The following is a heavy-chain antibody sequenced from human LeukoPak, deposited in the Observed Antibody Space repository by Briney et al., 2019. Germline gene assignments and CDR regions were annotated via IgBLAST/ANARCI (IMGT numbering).Heavy chain of an antibody. Sequence: PSETLSLTCTVSGGSISSSSYYWGWIRQPPGKGLEWIGSIYYSGSTYYNPSPKSRVTISVDTSKNQFSLKLSSVTAADTAVYYCARDRFIGDSYGHGIDYWGQGTLVTVSS. CDR3: ARDRFIGDSYGHGIDY. J-gene: IGHJ4*02. V-gene: IGHV4-39*07. D-gene: IGHD5-18*01. CDR2: IYYSGST. CDR1: GGSISSSSYY.